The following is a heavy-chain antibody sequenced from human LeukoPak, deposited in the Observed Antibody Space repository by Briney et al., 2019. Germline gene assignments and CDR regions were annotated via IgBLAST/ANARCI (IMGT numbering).Heavy chain of an antibody. D-gene: IGHD3-22*01. J-gene: IGHJ6*03. CDR3: ARLKFYDSTGYSPGYYMDV. CDR1: GGSMISNY. CDR2: IYGSGIT. Sequence: SETLSLTCTVSGGSMISNYWSWIRQSAGTGLEWIGRIYGSGITDYNPSLKSRVTMSLDTSRKQFSLRLTSVTAADTAVYYCARLKFYDSTGYSPGYYMDVWGKGTTVSVFS. V-gene: IGHV4-4*07.